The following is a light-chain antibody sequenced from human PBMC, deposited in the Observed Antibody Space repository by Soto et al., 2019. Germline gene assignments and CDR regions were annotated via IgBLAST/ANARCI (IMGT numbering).Light chain of an antibody. J-gene: IGKJ1*01. Sequence: IVLTQSPATLSCSPVERPTLSCRASQSVSSYLAWYQQKPGQAPRLLIYDASNRATGIPDRFSGSGSGTDFTLTIVRLEPDDFAVYYCQQYGSSGPFGQVTMVDIK. CDR3: QQYGSSGP. CDR1: QSVSSY. CDR2: DAS. V-gene: IGKV3-20*01.